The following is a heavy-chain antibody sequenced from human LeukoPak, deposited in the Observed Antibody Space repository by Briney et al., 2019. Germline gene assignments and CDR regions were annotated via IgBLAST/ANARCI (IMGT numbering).Heavy chain of an antibody. Sequence: GGSLRLSCEASGFTFSSYNMNWVRQAPGKGLEWVSAISGSSDYIYYADSVKGRFTISRDNAKNSLYLQMHSLRAEDTAVYYCARYGVSSSRSYIDYWGQGTLVTVSS. CDR3: ARYGVSSSRSYIDY. CDR2: ISGSSDYI. J-gene: IGHJ4*02. D-gene: IGHD2-2*01. CDR1: GFTFSSYN. V-gene: IGHV3-21*01.